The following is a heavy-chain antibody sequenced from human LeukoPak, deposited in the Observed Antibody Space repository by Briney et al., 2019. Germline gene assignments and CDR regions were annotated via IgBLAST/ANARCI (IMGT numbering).Heavy chain of an antibody. V-gene: IGHV4-61*01. CDR2: IYYSGST. J-gene: IGHJ4*02. CDR1: GYSISSSYY. D-gene: IGHD6-13*01. CDR3: ARGSSSWYKNPNPFDY. Sequence: PSETLSLTCTVSGYSISSSYYWSWIRQPPGKGLEWIGYIYYSGSTNYNPSLKSRVTISVDTSKNQFSLKLSSVTAADTAVYYCARGSSSWYKNPNPFDYWGQGTLVTVSS.